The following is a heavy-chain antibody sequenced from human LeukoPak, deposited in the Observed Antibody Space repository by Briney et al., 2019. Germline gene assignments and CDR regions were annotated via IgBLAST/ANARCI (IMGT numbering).Heavy chain of an antibody. CDR1: GFTFSSYG. Sequence: GGSLRLSCAASGFTFSSYGMHWVRQAPGQGLEWMGWISPNSGGTNYAQQFQGRVTMTRDTSISTAYMELRSLRSDDTAVYYCARGEGPMGIVNYWGQGTLVTVSS. CDR3: ARGEGPMGIVNY. CDR2: ISPNSGGT. D-gene: IGHD2/OR15-2a*01. V-gene: IGHV1-2*02. J-gene: IGHJ4*02.